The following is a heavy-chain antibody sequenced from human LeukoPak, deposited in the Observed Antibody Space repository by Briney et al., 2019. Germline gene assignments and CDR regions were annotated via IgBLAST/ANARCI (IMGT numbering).Heavy chain of an antibody. CDR2: IRSDGSNK. V-gene: IGHV3-30*02. Sequence: GGSLRLSCAASGFTFGSYGMHWVRQAPGKGLEWVTFIRSDGSNKYYADSVKGRFTISRDNSKNSLYLQMNSLRAEDTAVYYCARKNGLDYWGQGTLVTVSS. CDR1: GFTFGSYG. J-gene: IGHJ4*02. CDR3: ARKNGLDY.